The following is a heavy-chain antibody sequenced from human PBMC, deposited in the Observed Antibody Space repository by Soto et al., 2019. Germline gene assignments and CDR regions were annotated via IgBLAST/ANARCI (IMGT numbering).Heavy chain of an antibody. D-gene: IGHD3-22*01. Sequence: SVKVSCKASGGTFSSYAISWVRQAPGQGLEWMGGIIPIFGTANYAQKFQGRVTITADESTSTAYMELSSLRSEDTAVYYCARGDYYDSSGYYLGVDAFDIWGQGTMVTVS. V-gene: IGHV1-69*13. CDR3: ARGDYYDSSGYYLGVDAFDI. CDR2: IIPIFGTA. J-gene: IGHJ3*02. CDR1: GGTFSSYA.